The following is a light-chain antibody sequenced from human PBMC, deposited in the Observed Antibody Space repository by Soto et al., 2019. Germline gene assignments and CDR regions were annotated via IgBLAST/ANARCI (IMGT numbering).Light chain of an antibody. CDR2: AAS. CDR1: QSVSSY. CDR3: HHYATSSRT. V-gene: IGKV3-20*01. Sequence: ETVLTQSPATLSLSPGERATLSCRASQSVSSYLAWYQQKPGQAPRLLIYAASSRATGIPNRFSGSGSGTDFTLSISGLEPEGFAVYYCHHYATSSRTFGQGTKVDIK. J-gene: IGKJ1*01.